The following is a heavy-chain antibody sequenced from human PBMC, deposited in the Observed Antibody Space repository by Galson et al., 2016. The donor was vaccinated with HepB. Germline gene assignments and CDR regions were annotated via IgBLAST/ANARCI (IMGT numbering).Heavy chain of an antibody. D-gene: IGHD1-14*01. V-gene: IGHV3-11*06. CDR1: GFGFSDYC. Sequence: SLRLSCAASGFGFSDYCMSWVRQAPGKGLEWISYISGNNIYTNYAASVKGRFTISRDNAKNSVYLQMNSLRAEDTAVYYCARDVSDHDYYGLDVWGQGTTVTVSS. J-gene: IGHJ6*02. CDR3: ARDVSDHDYYGLDV. CDR2: ISGNNIYT.